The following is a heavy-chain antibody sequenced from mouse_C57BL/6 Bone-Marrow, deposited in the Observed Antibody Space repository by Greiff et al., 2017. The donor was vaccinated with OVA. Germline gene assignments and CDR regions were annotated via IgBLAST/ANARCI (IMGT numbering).Heavy chain of an antibody. D-gene: IGHD2-3*01. CDR2: IYPGSGST. CDR1: GYTFTSYW. J-gene: IGHJ3*01. CDR3: ARRDDGYGASAY. V-gene: IGHV1-55*01. Sequence: QVQLQQPGAELVKPGASVKMSCKASGYTFTSYWITWVKQRPGQGLEWIGDIYPGSGSTNYNEKFKSKATLTVDTSSSTAYMQLSSLTSEDSAVYYCARRDDGYGASAYWGQGTLVTVSA.